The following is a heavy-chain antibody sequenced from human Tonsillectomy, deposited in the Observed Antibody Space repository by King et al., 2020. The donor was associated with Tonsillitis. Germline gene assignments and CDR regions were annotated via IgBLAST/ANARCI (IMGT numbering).Heavy chain of an antibody. D-gene: IGHD2-2*01. CDR2: LSYPGST. CDR1: GGSISRGSYY. Sequence: QLQESGPGLVKPSETLSLTCTVSGGSISRGSYYWGGIRLPPGTGLEGIGILSYPGSTYYNPSLKCRVTISIDTPKNQFSLQLGSVTAADTAVYYCVKAPAAIRSYNWFDPWGQGTLVTVSS. J-gene: IGHJ5*02. V-gene: IGHV4-39*01. CDR3: VKAPAAIRSYNWFDP.